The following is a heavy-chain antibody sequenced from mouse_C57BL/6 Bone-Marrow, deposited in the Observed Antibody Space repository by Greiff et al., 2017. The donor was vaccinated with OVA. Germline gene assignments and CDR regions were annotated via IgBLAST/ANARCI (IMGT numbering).Heavy chain of an antibody. Sequence: VQLQQPGAELVMPGASVKLSCKASGYTFTSYWMHWVKQRPGQGLERIGEIDPSDSYTNYNQKFTGKSTLTVDKSSSTAYMQLSSLTSEDSSVYYCARKGYFDVWGTGTTVTVSS. CDR1: GYTFTSYW. CDR3: ARKGYFDV. J-gene: IGHJ1*03. CDR2: IDPSDSYT. V-gene: IGHV1-69*01.